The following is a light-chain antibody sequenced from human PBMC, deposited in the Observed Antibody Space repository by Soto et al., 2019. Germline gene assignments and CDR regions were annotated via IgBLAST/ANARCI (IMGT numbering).Light chain of an antibody. J-gene: IGLJ2*01. V-gene: IGLV4-69*01. CDR3: QTWGSGIVV. CDR2: LNSDGSH. CDR1: SGHSNYA. Sequence: QLVLTQSPSASASLGASVKLTCTLSSGHSNYAIAWHQQQSEKGPRYLMKLNSDGSHSKGDGIPDRFSGSSSGAERYLTIARLQSEDEADSYGQTWGSGIVVFGGGTQLTVL.